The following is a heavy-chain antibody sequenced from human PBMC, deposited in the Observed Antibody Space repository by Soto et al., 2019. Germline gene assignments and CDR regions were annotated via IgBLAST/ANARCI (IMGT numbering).Heavy chain of an antibody. J-gene: IGHJ4*02. V-gene: IGHV3-23*01. D-gene: IGHD5-18*01. CDR1: GFTFSSYA. CDR2: INGGGGPT. CDR3: AKDQTGIQPRFDH. Sequence: PGGSLRLSCAASGFTFSSYAMSWGRQAPGKGLEWVSGINGGGGPTYYTDAVKGRFIISRDNSKNTLYLQMNSLRAEDTAVYYCAKDQTGIQPRFDHWGQGIMVTVSP.